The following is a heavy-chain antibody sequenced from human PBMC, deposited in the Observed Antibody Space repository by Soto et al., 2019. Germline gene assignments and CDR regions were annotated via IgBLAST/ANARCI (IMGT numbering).Heavy chain of an antibody. CDR2: ISAYNVNT. CDR1: GYTFTSYG. D-gene: IGHD3-22*01. V-gene: IGHV1-18*04. J-gene: IGHJ4*02. CDR3: ARNSSGYYSDY. Sequence: ASVKVSCKASGYTFTSYGISWVRQAPGQGLEWMGWISAYNVNTNYAQKLQGRVTMTTDTPTSTAYMELRSLRSDDTAVYYCARNSSGYYSDYWGQGTLVTVSS.